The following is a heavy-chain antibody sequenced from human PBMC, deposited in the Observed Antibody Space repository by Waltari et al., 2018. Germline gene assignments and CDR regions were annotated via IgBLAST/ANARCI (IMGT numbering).Heavy chain of an antibody. J-gene: IGHJ4*02. V-gene: IGHV1-8*01. Sequence: APGQGLECMGWINSNSGNTGYAQKFQGRVTMTRNTSISTAYMELSSLRSEDTAVYYCARRHYDSIGYYHYWGKGTLVTVSS. CDR2: INSNSGNT. D-gene: IGHD3-22*01. CDR3: ARRHYDSIGYYHY.